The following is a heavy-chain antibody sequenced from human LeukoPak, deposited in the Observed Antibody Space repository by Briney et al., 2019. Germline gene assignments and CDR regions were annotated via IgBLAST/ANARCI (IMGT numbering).Heavy chain of an antibody. CDR1: GFSVSDDY. D-gene: IGHD1-26*01. Sequence: GGSLRLSCAASGFSVSDDYMAWVRQAPGKGLEWVSGISGSGGSTDYADSVKGRLTISRDNSRNTVYLQMNSLRAEDTAVYYCAKDKSGSPKAFDIWGQGTVVTVSS. CDR2: ISGSGGST. V-gene: IGHV3-23*01. CDR3: AKDKSGSPKAFDI. J-gene: IGHJ3*02.